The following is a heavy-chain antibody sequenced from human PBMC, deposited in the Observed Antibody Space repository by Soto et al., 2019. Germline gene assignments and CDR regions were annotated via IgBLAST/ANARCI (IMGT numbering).Heavy chain of an antibody. CDR2: INQYGSVK. J-gene: IGHJ4*02. Sequence: GGSPKLCSEASGFALSPYWMSWVRQAPGKGLEWVASINQYGSVKHYVDSVRGRFTISRDNAKNSLFLQMNSLSAEDTAVYYCARLTEAVTTFVYWGQGTPVTVSS. D-gene: IGHD1-1*01. V-gene: IGHV3-7*03. CDR1: GFALSPYW. CDR3: ARLTEAVTTFVY.